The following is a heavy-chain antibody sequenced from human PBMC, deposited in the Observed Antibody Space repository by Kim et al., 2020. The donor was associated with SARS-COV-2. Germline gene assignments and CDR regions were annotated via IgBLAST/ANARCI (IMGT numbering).Heavy chain of an antibody. Sequence: SESLSLTCAVYGGTFSDYYWSWIRQPPGKGLEWIGEINHSGTTNYRPSRNSRVTISVDTSKKQFSLNVTSVTAADTAVYYCAKFNGYKKSFDIWGQGTTVTVSS. CDR2: INHSGTT. V-gene: IGHV4-34*08. CDR3: AKFNGYKKSFDI. CDR1: GGTFSDYY. J-gene: IGHJ3*02. D-gene: IGHD2-2*02.